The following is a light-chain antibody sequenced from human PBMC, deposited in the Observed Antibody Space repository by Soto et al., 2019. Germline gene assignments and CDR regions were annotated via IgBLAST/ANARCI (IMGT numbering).Light chain of an antibody. Sequence: EIVMTQSPVTLSVSPGERATLSCRASQRVSSNLAWYQQKPGQAPSLLIYGAFTRATGIPARFSGTGSGTEFTLTISSRQSEDLAVYYCQQYNDWPLTFGQGTKVDI. CDR2: GAF. CDR1: QRVSSN. J-gene: IGKJ1*01. CDR3: QQYNDWPLT. V-gene: IGKV3-15*01.